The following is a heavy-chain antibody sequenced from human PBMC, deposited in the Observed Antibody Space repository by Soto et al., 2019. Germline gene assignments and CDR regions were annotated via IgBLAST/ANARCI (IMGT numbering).Heavy chain of an antibody. Sequence: QITLKESGPTLVKPTQTLTLTCTFSGFSLSSTRVAVGWIRQPPGKALEWLALIYWDDDKRYSPFLKSRLTIXXXTXXNQVVLTMTNMDPVDTATYYCAHSVVAGLGYYFDYWGKGTLVTVSS. J-gene: IGHJ4*02. V-gene: IGHV2-5*02. CDR1: GFSLSSTRVA. CDR3: AHSVVAGLGYYFDY. D-gene: IGHD6-19*01. CDR2: IYWDDDK.